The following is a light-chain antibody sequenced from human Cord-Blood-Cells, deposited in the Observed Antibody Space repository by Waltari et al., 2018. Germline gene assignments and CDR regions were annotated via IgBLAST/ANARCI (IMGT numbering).Light chain of an antibody. CDR2: AAS. J-gene: IGKJ2*01. CDR3: QQSYSTPYT. Sequence: DIQMTQSPFSLSASVGDRVTITCRASTSISSYLNWDQQKPGKAPKFMSYAASSLQSGVPSRFSGSGSGTDFTLTISSLQPEDFATYYCQQSYSTPYTFGQGTKLEIK. V-gene: IGKV1-39*01. CDR1: TSISSY.